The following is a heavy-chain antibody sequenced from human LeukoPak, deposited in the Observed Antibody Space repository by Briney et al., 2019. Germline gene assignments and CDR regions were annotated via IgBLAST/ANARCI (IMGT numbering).Heavy chain of an antibody. V-gene: IGHV4-38-2*02. CDR2: IHQSGST. CDR3: AREVYDTSGYRDSHFDY. Sequence: SETLSLTCTVSDYSISSEYYWGWIRQPPGQGLEWIGSIHQSGSTFYNPSLKSRVTTSVDMSKNQFSLKLSSVTAADTAVYYCAREVYDTSGYRDSHFDYWGQGILVTVSS. D-gene: IGHD3-22*01. J-gene: IGHJ4*02. CDR1: DYSISSEYY.